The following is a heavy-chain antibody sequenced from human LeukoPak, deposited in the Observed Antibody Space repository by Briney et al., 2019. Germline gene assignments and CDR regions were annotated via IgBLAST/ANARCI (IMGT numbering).Heavy chain of an antibody. CDR3: ARQQWLDGAYYFDY. CDR2: ISTSSSYI. V-gene: IGHV3-21*01. CDR1: GFTFSGST. Sequence: ESGGSLRLSCAASGFTFSGSTMNWVRQAPGKGLEWVSFISTSSSYIYYADSVRGRFTISRDNAKNSLYLQMNSLRAEDTAVYYCARQQWLDGAYYFDYWGQGTLVTVSS. J-gene: IGHJ4*02. D-gene: IGHD6-19*01.